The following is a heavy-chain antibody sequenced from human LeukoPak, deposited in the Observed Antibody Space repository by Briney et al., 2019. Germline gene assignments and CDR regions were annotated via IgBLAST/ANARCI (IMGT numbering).Heavy chain of an antibody. CDR3: AREPTAMIL. CDR2: ISSRSTYI. Sequence: GGSLRLSCAASGFTFSSYSMNWVRQTPGKGLERVSSISSRSTYIYYADSVKGRFTISRDNAKNSLYLQMNSLRAEDTAVYYCAREPTAMILWGQGTLVTVPS. J-gene: IGHJ4*02. CDR1: GFTFSSYS. D-gene: IGHD5-18*01. V-gene: IGHV3-21*01.